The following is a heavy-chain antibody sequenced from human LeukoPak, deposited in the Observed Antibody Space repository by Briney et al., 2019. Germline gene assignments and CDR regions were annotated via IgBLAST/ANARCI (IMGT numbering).Heavy chain of an antibody. CDR1: GFTFSSYA. Sequence: GGSLRLSRAASGFTFSSYAMHWVRQAPGKGLEWVAVISYDGSNKYYADSVKGRFTISRDNSKNTLYLQMNSLRAEDTAVYYCARDGGYSGLLRTGKIQLGFDYWGQGTLVTVSS. CDR3: ARDGGYSGLLRTGKIQLGFDY. V-gene: IGHV3-30-3*01. CDR2: ISYDGSNK. J-gene: IGHJ4*02. D-gene: IGHD5-12*01.